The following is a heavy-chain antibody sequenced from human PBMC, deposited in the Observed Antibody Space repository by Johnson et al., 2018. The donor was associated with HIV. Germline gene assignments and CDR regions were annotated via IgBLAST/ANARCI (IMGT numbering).Heavy chain of an antibody. D-gene: IGHD2-15*01. CDR3: ARGGYCRGGSCYPYDAFDI. CDR2: IYSGGST. CDR1: GFTVSSNY. J-gene: IGHJ3*02. Sequence: VQLVESGGGLVQPGGSLRLSCAASGFTVSSNYMSWVRQAPGKGLEWVSVIYSGGSTYYADSVKGRFTLSRDNSKNTLYLQMNSLRAEDTSVYYCARGGYCRGGSCYPYDAFDIWGQWTMVNVSS. V-gene: IGHV3-66*01.